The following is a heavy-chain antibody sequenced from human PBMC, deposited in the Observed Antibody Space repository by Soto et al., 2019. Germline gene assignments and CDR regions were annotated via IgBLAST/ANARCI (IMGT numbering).Heavy chain of an antibody. CDR2: ISSSSSTI. CDR1: GGSFSGYY. Sequence: ETLSLTCAVYGGSFSGYYWSWVRQAPGKGLEWVSYISSSSSTIYYADSVKGRFTISRDNAKNSLYLQMNSLRDEDTAVYYCARAPTALNWFDPWGQGILVTVSS. CDR3: ARAPTALNWFDP. V-gene: IGHV3-48*02. D-gene: IGHD5-18*01. J-gene: IGHJ5*02.